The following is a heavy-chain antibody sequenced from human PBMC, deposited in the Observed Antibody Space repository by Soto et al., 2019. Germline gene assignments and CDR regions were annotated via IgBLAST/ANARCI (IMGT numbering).Heavy chain of an antibody. CDR3: GKDIVVVPAPGGYMDV. D-gene: IGHD2-2*01. Sequence: EVQLVESGGNLVQPGRSLRLSCAASGFTFDDYAMHWVRQAPGKGLEWVSGISWNSGTVAYADSVKGRFTISRDNAKNSLYLQMNSLGAEDTALYYCGKDIVVVPAPGGYMDVWGKGTTVTVSS. CDR2: ISWNSGTV. J-gene: IGHJ6*03. V-gene: IGHV3-9*01. CDR1: GFTFDDYA.